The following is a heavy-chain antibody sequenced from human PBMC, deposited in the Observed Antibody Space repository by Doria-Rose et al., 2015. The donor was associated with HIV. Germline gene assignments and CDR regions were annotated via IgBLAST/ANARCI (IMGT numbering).Heavy chain of an antibody. J-gene: IGHJ4*02. D-gene: IGHD3-10*01. Sequence: VQLQESGGGLVRPGGSLRLSCATSGFTFSSHRINWVRQAPGKGLGWVSSISSTSAYINYADSVRGRFTISRDNARNSLYLQMDSLRAEDTAIYYCATGVTLDYWGQGTLVTVSS. CDR2: ISSTSAYI. CDR1: GFTFSSHR. V-gene: IGHV3-21*01. CDR3: ATGVTLDY.